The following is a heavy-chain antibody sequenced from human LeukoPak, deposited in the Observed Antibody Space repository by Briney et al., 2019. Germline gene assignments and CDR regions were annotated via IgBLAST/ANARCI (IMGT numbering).Heavy chain of an antibody. CDR1: GEPITTFY. CDR3: ARDLESRVTIFGAGDWFDP. V-gene: IGHV4-59*12. Sequence: SETLSLTCSVSGEPITTFYWSWIRQSPGKGLEWIGCMFHGGITKYKPSLKSRVTMSVDTSKNQFSLKLSSVTAADTAVYYCARDLESRVTIFGAGDWFDPWGQGTLVTVSS. D-gene: IGHD3-3*01. J-gene: IGHJ5*02. CDR2: MFHGGIT.